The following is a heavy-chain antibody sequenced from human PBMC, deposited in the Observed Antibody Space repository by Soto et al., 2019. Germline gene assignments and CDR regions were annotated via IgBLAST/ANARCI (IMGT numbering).Heavy chain of an antibody. CDR2: ISGSGGNT. V-gene: IGHV3-23*01. D-gene: IGHD3-3*01. CDR3: ANSSGITIFGVLTYFDY. CDR1: GFTFSSYA. J-gene: IGHJ4*02. Sequence: GGSLRLSCAASGFTFSSYAMSWVRQAPGKGLEWVSTISGSGGNTYYADSVKGRFTISRDNSKNTLYLQMNNLRAEDTAIYYCANSSGITIFGVLTYFDYWGKGTLVTVSS.